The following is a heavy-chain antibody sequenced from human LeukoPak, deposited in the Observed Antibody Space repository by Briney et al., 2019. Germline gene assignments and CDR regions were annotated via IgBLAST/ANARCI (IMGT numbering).Heavy chain of an antibody. CDR2: TYRDGNT. CDR1: GLIVSSNY. D-gene: IGHD6-19*01. CDR3: ACSGPYSNGGVMTDY. V-gene: IGHV3-66*01. J-gene: IGHJ4*02. Sequence: GGSLRLSCAASGLIVSSNYMSWVRQAPGKGLEWVSITYRDGNTDYADSVKGRFTISRDTSKNTLSLQMNSLRAEDTAVYYCACSGPYSNGGVMTDYWGQGTLVTVSS.